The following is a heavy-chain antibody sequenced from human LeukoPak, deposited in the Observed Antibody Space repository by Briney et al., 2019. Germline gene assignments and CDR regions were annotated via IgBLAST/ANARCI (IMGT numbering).Heavy chain of an antibody. CDR3: ARSYDEGPPSWFDP. CDR2: IIPIFGTA. D-gene: IGHD3-22*01. Sequence: GGSVKVSCQGSGGTFSSYAINWVRQGPGQRLGWMGGIIPIFGTANYAQKFQGRVTITTDESTSTAYMELSSLRSEDTAVYYCARSYDEGPPSWFDPWGQGTLVTVSS. V-gene: IGHV1-69*05. CDR1: GGTFSSYA. J-gene: IGHJ5*02.